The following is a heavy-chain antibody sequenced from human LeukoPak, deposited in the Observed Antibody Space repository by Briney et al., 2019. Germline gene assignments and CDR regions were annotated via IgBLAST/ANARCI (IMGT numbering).Heavy chain of an antibody. D-gene: IGHD3-22*01. CDR3: ARDVGTYYYDSSGYLFDY. V-gene: IGHV1-2*06. J-gene: IGHJ4*02. CDR2: INPNSGGT. CDR1: GYTFTGYY. Sequence: ASVKVSCKASGYTFTGYYMHWVRQAPGQGLGWMGRINPNSGGTNYAQKFQGRVTMTRDTSISIAYMELSRLRSDDTAVYYCARDVGTYYYDSSGYLFDYWGQGTLVTVSS.